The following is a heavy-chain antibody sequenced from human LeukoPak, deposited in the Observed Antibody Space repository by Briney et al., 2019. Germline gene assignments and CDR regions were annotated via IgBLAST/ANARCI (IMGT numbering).Heavy chain of an antibody. V-gene: IGHV3-7*04. Sequence: GGSLRLSCAASGFTFSSYWMSWVRQAPGEGLEWVANIKQDGREKYYVDSVKGRFTISRDNAKNSLYLQMDSLRAEDTAVYYCARANVMGATKDYWGQGTLVTVSS. J-gene: IGHJ4*02. D-gene: IGHD1-26*01. CDR1: GFTFSSYW. CDR2: IKQDGREK. CDR3: ARANVMGATKDY.